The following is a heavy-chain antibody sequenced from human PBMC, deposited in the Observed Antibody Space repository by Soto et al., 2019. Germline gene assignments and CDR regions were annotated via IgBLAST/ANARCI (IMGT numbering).Heavy chain of an antibody. D-gene: IGHD6-19*01. CDR2: ISASGDNA. CDR1: GFIFSSYA. Sequence: VGSLRLSCSASGFIFSSYAMSWVRQAPGKGLEWVSAISASGDNAYYADSVKGRFTISRDRSKSLYLQMKSLRAEDTAIYYCAKFFVAGTRGYFDSWGQGTLVTVSS. J-gene: IGHJ4*02. V-gene: IGHV3-23*01. CDR3: AKFFVAGTRGYFDS.